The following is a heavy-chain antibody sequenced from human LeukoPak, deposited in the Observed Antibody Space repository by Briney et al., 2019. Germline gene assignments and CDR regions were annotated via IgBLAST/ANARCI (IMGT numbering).Heavy chain of an antibody. Sequence: SETLSLTCAVYGGSFSGYYWSWIRQPPGKGLEWIGEINHSGSTSYNPSLKSRVTISVDTSKNQFSLKLSSVTAADTAVYYCARGGLRSESRWFDPWGQGTLVTVSS. V-gene: IGHV4-34*01. J-gene: IGHJ5*02. CDR2: INHSGST. CDR1: GGSFSGYY. CDR3: ARGGLRSESRWFDP. D-gene: IGHD3-16*01.